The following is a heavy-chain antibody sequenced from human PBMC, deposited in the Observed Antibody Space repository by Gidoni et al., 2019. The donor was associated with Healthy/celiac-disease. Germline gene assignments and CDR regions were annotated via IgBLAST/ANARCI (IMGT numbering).Heavy chain of an antibody. CDR2: ISYDGSNK. V-gene: IGHV3-30-3*01. Sequence: QVQLVESGGGVVQPGRSLRLSCAVSGFTFSSYAMHWVLQAPGKGLEWVAFISYDGSNKCYADSVKGRFTISRDNSKNTLYLQMNSLRPEDTAVYYCAREGGTALDYWGQGTLVTVSS. D-gene: IGHD1-1*01. CDR1: GFTFSSYA. J-gene: IGHJ4*02. CDR3: AREGGTALDY.